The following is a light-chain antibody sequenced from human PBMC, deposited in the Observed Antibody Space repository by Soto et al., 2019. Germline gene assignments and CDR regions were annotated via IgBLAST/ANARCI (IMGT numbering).Light chain of an antibody. Sequence: QSVVTQEPSLTVSPGGIVTLTCGSSTGPLTSGHFPYWFQQKPGQAPRALIFDTTNRHSWTPARFSGSLLGGKAALTLSGAQPEDEADYYCLLYYDVARVFGGGTKLTVL. J-gene: IGLJ2*01. V-gene: IGLV7-46*01. CDR3: LLYYDVARV. CDR1: TGPLTSGHF. CDR2: DTT.